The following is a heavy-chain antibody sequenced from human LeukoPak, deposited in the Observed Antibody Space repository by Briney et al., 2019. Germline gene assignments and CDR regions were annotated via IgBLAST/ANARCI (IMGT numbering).Heavy chain of an antibody. J-gene: IGHJ4*02. Sequence: QSGGSLRLSCAASGFTFSTYAMHWARQAPGKGPEWVAVISYDGRNKYYADSVKGRFTISRDNSKNTLYLQMNSLRAEDTAVYYCARPRSVLGELDYWGQGTLVTVSS. V-gene: IGHV3-30*04. CDR1: GFTFSTYA. CDR2: ISYDGRNK. CDR3: ARPRSVLGELDY. D-gene: IGHD3-16*01.